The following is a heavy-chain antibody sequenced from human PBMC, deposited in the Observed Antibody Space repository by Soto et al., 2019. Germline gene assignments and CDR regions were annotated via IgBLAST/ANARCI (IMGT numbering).Heavy chain of an antibody. V-gene: IGHV4-59*02. CDR1: GGSVSSYY. D-gene: IGHD1-7*01. CDR3: ARDRSIIGTTYYYYYMDV. Sequence: SETLSLTCTVSGGSVSSYYWSWIRQPPGKGLEWIGYIYYSGSTSYDPSLKSRVTMSVDTPKNQFSLKLSSVTAADTAVYYCARDRSIIGTTYYYYYMDVWGKGTTVTVSS. J-gene: IGHJ6*03. CDR2: IYYSGST.